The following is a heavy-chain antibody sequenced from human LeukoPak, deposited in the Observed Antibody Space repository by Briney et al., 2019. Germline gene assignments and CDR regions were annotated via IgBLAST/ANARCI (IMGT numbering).Heavy chain of an antibody. Sequence: SETLSLTCTVSGGSISSYYWSWIRRPPGKGLEWIGYIYYSGSTNYNPSLKSRVTISVDTSKNQFSLKLSSVTAADTAVYYCARAAAGLYNWFDPWGQGTLVTVSS. J-gene: IGHJ5*02. CDR2: IYYSGST. CDR1: GGSISSYY. V-gene: IGHV4-59*12. D-gene: IGHD6-13*01. CDR3: ARAAAGLYNWFDP.